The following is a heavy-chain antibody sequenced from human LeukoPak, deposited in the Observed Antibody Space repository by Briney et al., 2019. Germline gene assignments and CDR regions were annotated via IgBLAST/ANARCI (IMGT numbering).Heavy chain of an antibody. CDR1: GCTFSDAW. Sequence: GGSLRLSCAASGCTFSDAWWSWVRQAPGKGLEWVGRIKSKTDGGTTDYATPVKGRFTISRDDTKHTPYLQMNSLKTEASAVYYCSTVLRWELTVDSCGQGTLVTVS. J-gene: IGHJ4*02. V-gene: IGHV3-15*01. D-gene: IGHD3-10*01. CDR2: IKSKTDGGTT. CDR3: STVLRWELTVDS.